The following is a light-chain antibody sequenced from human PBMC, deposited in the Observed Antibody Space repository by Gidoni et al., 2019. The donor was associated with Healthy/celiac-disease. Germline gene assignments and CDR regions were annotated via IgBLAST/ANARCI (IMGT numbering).Light chain of an antibody. CDR1: SSDVGGYNY. Sequence: QSALTQPASVSGSPGQSLTISCTGTSSDVGGYNYVSWYQQHPGKAPKLMIYDVSNRPSGVSKRVSGSKSGNTASLTISWLQAEDEADYYCSSYTSSSTRVFGGGTKLTVL. J-gene: IGLJ2*01. V-gene: IGLV2-14*03. CDR3: SSYTSSSTRV. CDR2: DVS.